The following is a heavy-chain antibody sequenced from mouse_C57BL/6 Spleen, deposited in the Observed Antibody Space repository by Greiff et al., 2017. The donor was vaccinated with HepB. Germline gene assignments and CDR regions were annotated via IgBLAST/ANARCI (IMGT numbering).Heavy chain of an antibody. CDR3: TTASWYFDV. Sequence: EVQLQQSGAELVRPGASVKLSCTASGFNIKDDYMHWVKQRPEQGLEWIGWIDPENGDTEYASKFQGKATITADTSSNTAYLQLSSLTSEDTAVYYCTTASWYFDVWGTGTTVTVSS. J-gene: IGHJ1*03. V-gene: IGHV14-4*01. CDR1: GFNIKDDY. CDR2: IDPENGDT.